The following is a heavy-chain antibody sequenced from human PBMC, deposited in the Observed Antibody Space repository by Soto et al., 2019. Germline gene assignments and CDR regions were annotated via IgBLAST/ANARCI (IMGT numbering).Heavy chain of an antibody. CDR1: GGSISSGGYH. CDR3: ARARDSSGLAFDI. V-gene: IGHV4-31*03. D-gene: IGHD3-22*01. J-gene: IGHJ3*02. CDR2: VFYSGGT. Sequence: QVQLQESGPGLVKPSQTLSLTCTVSGGSISSGGYHCNWIRQRPGQGLEGIGYVFYSGGTYYNPSLKSRLSMSVDTSKNQFSLKLRSVTAADTAVYYCARARDSSGLAFDIWGQGTMVTVSS.